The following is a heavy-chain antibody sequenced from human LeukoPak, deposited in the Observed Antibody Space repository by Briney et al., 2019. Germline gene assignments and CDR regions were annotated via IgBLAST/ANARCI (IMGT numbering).Heavy chain of an antibody. CDR3: AGSRSGWYGEIWFDP. J-gene: IGHJ5*02. CDR1: GFTFSSYG. CDR2: IRYDGSNE. D-gene: IGHD6-19*01. V-gene: IGHV3-30*02. Sequence: PGGSLRLSCAASGFTFSSYGMHWVRQAPGKGLEWVAFIRYDGSNEYYADSVKGRFTISRDNSKNTLYLQMNSLRAEDTAVYYCAGSRSGWYGEIWFDPWGQGTLVTVSS.